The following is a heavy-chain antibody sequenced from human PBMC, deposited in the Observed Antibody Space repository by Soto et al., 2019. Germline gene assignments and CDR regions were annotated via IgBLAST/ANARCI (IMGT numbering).Heavy chain of an antibody. CDR1: GGSLSGNY. CDR3: ARVNVGGYVRSRVAALTRYKYFGLDA. V-gene: IGHV4-34*01. CDR2: INHSGRT. J-gene: IGHJ6*04. D-gene: IGHD6-19*01. Sequence: PETLSLTCAVHGGSLSGNYRSWIRPPPGKGLEWKEEINHSGRTYYNQSLKSRVTMSVGTSEHQFALELTSVGAADTAVYYCARVNVGGYVRSRVAALTRYKYFGLDAWGEGTTVTVSS.